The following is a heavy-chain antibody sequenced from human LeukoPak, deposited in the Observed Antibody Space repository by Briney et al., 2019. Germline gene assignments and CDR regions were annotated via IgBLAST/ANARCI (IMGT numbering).Heavy chain of an antibody. V-gene: IGHV4-39*07. CDR3: ARVGVFGDLFGVIDY. J-gene: IGHJ4*02. CDR2: IYYSGST. CDR1: GGSISSSNYY. D-gene: IGHD3-10*02. Sequence: SETLSLTCTVSGGSISSSNYYWGWIRQPPGKGLEWIGNIYYSGSTYYNPSLKSRVIMSVDTSKNQFSLKLSSVTAADTAVYYCARVGVFGDLFGVIDYWGQGTLVTVSS.